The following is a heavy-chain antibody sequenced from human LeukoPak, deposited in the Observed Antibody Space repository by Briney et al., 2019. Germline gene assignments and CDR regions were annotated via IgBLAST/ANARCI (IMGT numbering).Heavy chain of an antibody. D-gene: IGHD6-19*01. Sequence: PSETLSLTCAVYGGSFSGYYWSWIRPPPGKGLEWIGEINHSGSTNYNPSLKSRVTISVDTSKNQFSLKLSSVTAADTAVYYCATFTVAGSGGQEGWFDPWGQGTLVTVSS. V-gene: IGHV4-34*01. CDR1: GGSFSGYY. J-gene: IGHJ5*02. CDR3: ATFTVAGSGGQEGWFDP. CDR2: INHSGST.